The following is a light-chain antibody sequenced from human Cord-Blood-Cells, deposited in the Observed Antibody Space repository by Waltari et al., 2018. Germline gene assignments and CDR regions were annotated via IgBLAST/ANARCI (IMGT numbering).Light chain of an antibody. CDR3: AAWDDSLNGV. V-gene: IGLV1-44*01. CDR1: SSNIGSNT. Sequence: QSVLTQPPSASGTPGQRVTISCSGSSSNIGSNTVNWYQQLPGTAPKLLIYSNNQRPSGVPGRFSGSKSGTSASLAISGLQSEDEADYYCAAWDDSLNGVFGGGTKQTVL. CDR2: SNN. J-gene: IGLJ3*02.